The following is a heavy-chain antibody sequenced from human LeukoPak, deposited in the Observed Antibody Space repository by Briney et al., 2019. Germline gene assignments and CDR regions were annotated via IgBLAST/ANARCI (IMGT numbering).Heavy chain of an antibody. V-gene: IGHV5-51*01. Sequence: RGESLKISCKGYGYTFTSYWIGWVRQMPGKGLEWMGIIYPGDSNTRYRPSFQGQVIISADKSISTAYLQWSSLKASDTAAMYYCARLSQYNSSPEPFDYWGQGTLVTVSS. J-gene: IGHJ4*02. CDR2: IYPGDSNT. CDR3: ARLSQYNSSPEPFDY. D-gene: IGHD6-6*01. CDR1: GYTFTSYW.